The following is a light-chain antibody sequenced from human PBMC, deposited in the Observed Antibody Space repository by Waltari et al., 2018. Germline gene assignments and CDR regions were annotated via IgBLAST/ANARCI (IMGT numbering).Light chain of an antibody. CDR1: QRISSY. J-gene: IGKJ2*01. CDR3: QQSYGAPYT. CDR2: VAS. V-gene: IGKV1-39*01. Sequence: DIQMTQSPSSLSASVGDRVTITCRASQRISSYLNWYHQKPGKAPEVIIFVASSWETGVPSRFSGGGSETDFTLTISHLQPDDFGTYYCQQSYGAPYTFGQGTTLEI.